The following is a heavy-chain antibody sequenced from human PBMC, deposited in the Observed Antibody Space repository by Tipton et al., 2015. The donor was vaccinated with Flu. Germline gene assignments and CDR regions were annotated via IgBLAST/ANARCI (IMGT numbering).Heavy chain of an antibody. CDR2: IHRGGSP. D-gene: IGHD6-19*01. CDR3: ARGSDNANVYLDY. V-gene: IGHV4-38-2*02. J-gene: IGHJ4*02. Sequence: GEALGSNYYWGWIRQPPGKGLEWIGNIHRGGSPYHNPSLRSRVTISVDTSKNQFSLKVTSLTAADTAVYYCARGSDNANVYLDYWGRGTLVTVSS. CDR1: GEALGSNYY.